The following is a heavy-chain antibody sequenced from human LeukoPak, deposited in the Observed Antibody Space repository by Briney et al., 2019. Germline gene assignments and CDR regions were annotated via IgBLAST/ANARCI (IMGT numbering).Heavy chain of an antibody. CDR2: INPNSGGT. CDR3: ATRGGYYDNTGSYPPFDY. J-gene: IGHJ4*02. V-gene: IGHV1-2*02. Sequence: ASVKVSCKASGYTFTGYYMHWVRQAPGQGLEWMGWINPNSGGTNYAQKFQGRVTMTRDTSISTAYMELSRLRSDDTAVYYCATRGGYYDNTGSYPPFDYWGQGTLVTVSS. CDR1: GYTFTGYY. D-gene: IGHD3-22*01.